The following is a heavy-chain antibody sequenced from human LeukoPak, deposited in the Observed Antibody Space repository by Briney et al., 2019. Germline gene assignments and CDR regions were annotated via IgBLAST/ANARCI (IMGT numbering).Heavy chain of an antibody. D-gene: IGHD1-26*01. CDR3: ARVYREQGDAFDI. V-gene: IGHV4-30-4*08. Sequence: SQTLSLTCTVSGGSISSGDYYWSWIRQPPGKGLEWIGYIYYSGSTYYNPSLKSRVTISVDTSKNQFSLKLSSVTAADTAVYYCARVYREQGDAFDIWGQGTMVTVSS. J-gene: IGHJ3*02. CDR1: GGSISSGDYY. CDR2: IYYSGST.